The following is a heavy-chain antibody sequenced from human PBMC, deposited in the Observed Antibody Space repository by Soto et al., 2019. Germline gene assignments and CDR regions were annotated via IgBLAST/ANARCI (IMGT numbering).Heavy chain of an antibody. J-gene: IGHJ4*02. CDR2: IIPILGVA. CDR3: ARELDDILTGYYL. CDR1: GGTFSSYT. V-gene: IGHV1-69*04. D-gene: IGHD3-9*01. Sequence: SVKVSCKASGGTFSSYTISWVRQAPGQGLEWMGRIIPILGVANYAQKFQGRVTITADKSTSTAYMELSSLRSEDTAVYYCARELDDILTGYYLWGQGTLVTVSS.